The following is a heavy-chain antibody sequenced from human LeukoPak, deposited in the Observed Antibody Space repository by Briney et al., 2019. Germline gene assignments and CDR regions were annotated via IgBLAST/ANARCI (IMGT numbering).Heavy chain of an antibody. CDR2: ISSSSNTI. V-gene: IGHV3-48*02. Sequence: GGSLRLSCAASGFTFSSYSMNWVRQAPGKGLEWVSYISSSSNTIYYADSVKGRFTISRDNAKNSLYLQMNSLRDEDTAVYYCARDILTKQAYSGYDNWGQGTLSPSPQ. D-gene: IGHD5-12*01. J-gene: IGHJ4*02. CDR3: ARDILTKQAYSGYDN. CDR1: GFTFSSYS.